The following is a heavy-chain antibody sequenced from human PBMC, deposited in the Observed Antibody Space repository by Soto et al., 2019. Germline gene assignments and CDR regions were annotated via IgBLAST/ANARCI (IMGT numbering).Heavy chain of an antibody. V-gene: IGHV3-33*01. CDR3: ARTLYDSSGYHHFQH. D-gene: IGHD3-22*01. Sequence: GGSLRLSCAASGFTFSSYGMHWVRQAPGKGLEWVAVIWYDGSNKYYAGSVKGRFTISRDNSKNTLYLRMNSLGAEDTAVYYCARTLYDSSGYHHFQHWGQGTLVTVSS. CDR1: GFTFSSYG. CDR2: IWYDGSNK. J-gene: IGHJ1*01.